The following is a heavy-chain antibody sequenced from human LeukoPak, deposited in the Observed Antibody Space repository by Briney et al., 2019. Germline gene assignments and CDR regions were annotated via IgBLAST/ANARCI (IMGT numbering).Heavy chain of an antibody. J-gene: IGHJ4*02. CDR1: GGSIRSGGYY. V-gene: IGHV4-31*03. Sequence: SETLSLTCTDSGGSIRSGGYYWSWIRQNPGKGLELIGYIYYSGSTYYNPSLKSRVTISVDTSKNQFSLNLSSVTAADTAVYYCARVRFYYGSGSHDFHYWGQGTLVTVSS. D-gene: IGHD3-10*01. CDR3: ARVRFYYGSGSHDFHY. CDR2: IYYSGST.